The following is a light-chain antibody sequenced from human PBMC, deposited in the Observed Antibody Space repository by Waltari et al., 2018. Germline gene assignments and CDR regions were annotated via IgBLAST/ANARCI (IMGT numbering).Light chain of an antibody. CDR3: ASYIGSALEL. J-gene: IGLJ3*02. CDR1: NSYIGSSNY. CDR2: DVT. V-gene: IGLV2-14*03. Sequence: QSALTQPSSVSGSPGQSITIPCTGTNSYIGSSNYVSWYQQHPGKAPILIIFDVTFRSAGVSHRFSGSKSGNTASLTISGLQAEDEADYFCASYIGSALELFGGGTRLTVL.